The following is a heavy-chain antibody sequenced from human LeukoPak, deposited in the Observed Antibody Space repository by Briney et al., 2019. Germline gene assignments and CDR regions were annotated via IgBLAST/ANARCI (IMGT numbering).Heavy chain of an antibody. CDR3: TRGLEGFTAYDDY. Sequence: GGSLRLSCTASGFRVGDYAMSWVRQAPGKGLEWVGFIRSKTFGGTADYAASVEGRFTISRDDSNNIAYLQMNSPKTEDTAVYYCTRGLEGFTAYDDYWGQGTLVTVSS. CDR2: IRSKTFGGTA. V-gene: IGHV3-49*04. J-gene: IGHJ4*02. CDR1: GFRVGDYA. D-gene: IGHD5-12*01.